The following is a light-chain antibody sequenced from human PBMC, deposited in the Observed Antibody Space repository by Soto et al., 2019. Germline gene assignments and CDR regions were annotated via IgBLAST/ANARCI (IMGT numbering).Light chain of an antibody. Sequence: QSALTQPASVSGSPGQSITISCTGTSSDIGRYKFVSWFQQHPGKAPKLLIFEGTNRPSGVSNRFSGSKSGNTASLTISGLQAEDEAIYFCSSSTNTNTLVIFGRGTKLTVL. V-gene: IGLV2-14*01. CDR2: EGT. CDR1: SSDIGRYKF. J-gene: IGLJ2*01. CDR3: SSSTNTNTLVI.